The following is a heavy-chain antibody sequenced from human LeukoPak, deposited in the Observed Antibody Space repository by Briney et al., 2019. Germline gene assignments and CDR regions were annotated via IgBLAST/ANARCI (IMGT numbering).Heavy chain of an antibody. J-gene: IGHJ3*02. CDR2: ISSSSSTI. CDR3: ARDYRAAFDI. V-gene: IGHV3-48*02. Sequence: GGSLRLSCAASGFSFSSYGMNWVRQAPGKGLEWVSYISSSSSTIYCADSVKGRFTISRDNAKNSLFLQMNSLRDEDTAVYYCARDYRAAFDIWGQGTMVTVSS. CDR1: GFSFSSYG. D-gene: IGHD1-26*01.